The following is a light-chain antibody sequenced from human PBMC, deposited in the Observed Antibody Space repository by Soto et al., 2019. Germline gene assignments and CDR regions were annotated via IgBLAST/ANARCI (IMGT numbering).Light chain of an antibody. V-gene: IGLV2-11*01. Sequence: QSALTQPRSVSGSPGQSVTISCTGTSSDVGGYSYVSWYQQHPGKAPKLMIYDVSKRPSGVPDRFSGSKSGNTASLIISWLQAEDEADYYCCSYAGSYLVFGTGTKVTVL. CDR3: CSYAGSYLV. J-gene: IGLJ1*01. CDR1: SSDVGGYSY. CDR2: DVS.